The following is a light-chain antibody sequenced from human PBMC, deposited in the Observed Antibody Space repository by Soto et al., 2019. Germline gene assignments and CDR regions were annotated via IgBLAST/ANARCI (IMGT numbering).Light chain of an antibody. CDR3: SSYTSSDIVV. Sequence: QSALTQPASVSGSPGQSITISCTGTSSDVGGYNYVSWYQQHPGKAPKVMIYDVTNRPSGVSNRFSGSKSGNTASLTISGLQAEDEADYYCSSYTSSDIVVFGGGTKVTVL. CDR1: SSDVGGYNY. V-gene: IGLV2-14*01. J-gene: IGLJ2*01. CDR2: DVT.